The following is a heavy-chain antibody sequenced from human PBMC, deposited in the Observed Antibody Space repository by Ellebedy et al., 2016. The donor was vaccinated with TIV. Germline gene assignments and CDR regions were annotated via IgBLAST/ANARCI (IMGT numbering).Heavy chain of an antibody. V-gene: IGHV1-46*01. CDR2: INHTSGDS. CDR3: ARGENYYYDSSGYYYSH. CDR1: GYTFTRYY. J-gene: IGHJ4*02. D-gene: IGHD3-22*01. Sequence: ASVKVSCKVSGYTFTRYYLYWVRQAPGQGLDWMGLINHTSGDSNYVQKFQDRVTMTRDTSTRTFYMELSSLRSEDPAVYYCARGENYYYDSSGYYYSHWGQGTLVTVSS.